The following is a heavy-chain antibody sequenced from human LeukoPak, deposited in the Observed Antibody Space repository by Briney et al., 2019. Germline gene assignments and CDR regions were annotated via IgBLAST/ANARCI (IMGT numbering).Heavy chain of an antibody. D-gene: IGHD6-13*01. CDR3: VRPYSSSWSIDY. J-gene: IGHJ4*02. V-gene: IGHV3-53*01. CDR2: IYSGGNT. CDR1: GFTVSSNY. Sequence: RGSLRLSCAASGFTVSSNYMSWVRQAPGKGLEWVSVIYSGGNTYYADSVKGRFTISRDNSKNTLFLQMNSLRVEDTAVYYCVRPYSSSWSIDYWGQGTLVTVSS.